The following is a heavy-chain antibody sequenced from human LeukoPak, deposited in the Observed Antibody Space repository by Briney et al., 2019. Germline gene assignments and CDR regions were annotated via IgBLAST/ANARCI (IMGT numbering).Heavy chain of an antibody. D-gene: IGHD1-7*01. CDR1: GDSASSNSAT. V-gene: IGHV6-1*01. CDR2: TYYRSKWSY. J-gene: IGHJ4*02. CDR3: ARGTGATFAKTFDY. Sequence: SQTLSLTCAISGDSASSNSATWNWIRQSPSRGLEWLGRTYYRSKWSYDYAASVKSRITVNPDTSKTQFSLQLNSVTPEDTAVYYCARGTGATFAKTFDYWGQGTLVTVSS.